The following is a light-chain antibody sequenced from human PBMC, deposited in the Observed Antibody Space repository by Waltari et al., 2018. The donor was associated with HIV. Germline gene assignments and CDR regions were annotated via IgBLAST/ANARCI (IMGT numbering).Light chain of an antibody. CDR1: QNVITN. V-gene: IGKV3-20*01. CDR2: GAS. CDR3: QQYGDSRRT. J-gene: IGKJ1*01. Sequence: EIVMTQSPATLSVSPGERVTLSCRASQNVITNLAWYQQKPGQAPRLLIYGASSRATGIPDRFTGRGSGTDFTLSITRLDPEDFAVYYCQQYGDSRRTFGPGTKVEI.